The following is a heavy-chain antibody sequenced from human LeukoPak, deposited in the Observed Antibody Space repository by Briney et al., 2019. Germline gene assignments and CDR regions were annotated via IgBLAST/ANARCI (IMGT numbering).Heavy chain of an antibody. V-gene: IGHV1-46*01. CDR1: GYTFTDYY. CDR3: ARGHGDYDGDY. D-gene: IGHD4-17*01. CDR2: INPSGGST. Sequence: ASVKVSCKASGYTFTDYYMHWVRQAPGQGLEWMGIINPSGGSTSYAQKFQGRVTMTRDTSTSTVYMELSSLKSEDTAVYYCARGHGDYDGDYWGQGTLVTVSS. J-gene: IGHJ4*02.